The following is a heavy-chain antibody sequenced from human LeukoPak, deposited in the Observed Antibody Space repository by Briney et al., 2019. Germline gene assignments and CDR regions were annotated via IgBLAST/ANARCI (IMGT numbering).Heavy chain of an antibody. J-gene: IGHJ4*02. CDR1: GGSISSGDYY. D-gene: IGHD2-2*01. CDR2: IYYSGST. V-gene: IGHV4-30-4*08. Sequence: TSETLSLTCTVSGGSISSGDYYWSWIRQPPGKGLEWIGYIYYSGSTYYNPSLKSRVTISVDTSKNQFSLKLSSVTAADTAVYYCARGRGIVGVVVPAANHDYWGQGTLVTVSS. CDR3: ARGRGIVGVVVPAANHDY.